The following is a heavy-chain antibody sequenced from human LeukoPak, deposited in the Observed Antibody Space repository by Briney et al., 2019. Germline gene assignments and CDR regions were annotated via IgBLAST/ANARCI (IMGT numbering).Heavy chain of an antibody. CDR2: ISNGGAGT. D-gene: IGHD3-22*01. CDR1: GFNFRSHA. V-gene: IGHV3-23*01. CDR3: ARERDYDTYIDY. J-gene: IGHJ4*02. Sequence: GGSLRLSCAASGFNFRSHAMSWVRQAPGKGLEWVSVISNGGAGTYYADSVKGRFTISRDNSKSILYLQMSSLRAEDTAVYYCARERDYDTYIDYWGQGTLVTVSS.